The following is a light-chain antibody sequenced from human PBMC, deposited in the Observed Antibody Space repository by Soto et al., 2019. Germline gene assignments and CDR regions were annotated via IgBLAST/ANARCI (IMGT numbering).Light chain of an antibody. J-gene: IGKJ3*01. CDR1: QYISGW. CDR2: DAS. V-gene: IGKV1-5*01. CDR3: QQYHISRLT. Sequence: DIQMTQSPSTLSASVGDRVTITCRASQYISGWLAWYQQKPGKAPILLIYDASSLQSGVPSRFSGSGSGTEFTLTINSLQTEDFATYYCQQYHISRLTFGPGTKVEIK.